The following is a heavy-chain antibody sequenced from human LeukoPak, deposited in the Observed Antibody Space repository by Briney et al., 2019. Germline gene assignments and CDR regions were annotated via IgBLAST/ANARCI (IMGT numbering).Heavy chain of an antibody. D-gene: IGHD1/OR15-1a*01. CDR1: GFTFSTYV. J-gene: IGHJ4*01. CDR3: ARNNWGIDY. Sequence: GGSLRLSCAASGFTFSTYVMSWVRQAPGKGLQWVSSISDSGSSAYYADSVKGRFTISRDNSKNTLYLQMNSLRAEDTAIYYCARNNWGIDYWGLGTLVTVSS. CDR2: ISDSGSSA. V-gene: IGHV3-23*01.